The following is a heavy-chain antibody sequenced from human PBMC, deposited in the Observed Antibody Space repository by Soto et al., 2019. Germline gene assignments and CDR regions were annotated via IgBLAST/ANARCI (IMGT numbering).Heavy chain of an antibody. CDR1: GFTFSSYA. J-gene: IGHJ4*02. CDR3: ASERYSAYELDIDY. V-gene: IGHV3-30*04. Sequence: GGSLRLSCAASGFTFSSYAMHWVRQAPDKGLEWVAIISYDGRKEYYADSVKGRFTIARDNSKNTLYLQMNSLRAEDTAVYYCASERYSAYELDIDYWGQGTLVTVSS. CDR2: ISYDGRKE. D-gene: IGHD5-12*01.